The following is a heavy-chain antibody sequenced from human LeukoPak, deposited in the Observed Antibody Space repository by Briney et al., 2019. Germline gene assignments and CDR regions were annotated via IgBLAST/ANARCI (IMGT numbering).Heavy chain of an antibody. D-gene: IGHD3-10*01. Sequence: GGTLRLSCAASGFTFSNYGMSWVRQAPGKGLEWVSIISGSGGTTYYADSVKGRFTISRDNSKNTLYLQRKSLRAEDTAVYYCGKGGAVSSKSITMIRGTRRYYYYMDVWGKGTTVTISS. CDR3: GKGGAVSSKSITMIRGTRRYYYYMDV. CDR2: ISGSGGTT. J-gene: IGHJ6*03. V-gene: IGHV3-23*01. CDR1: GFTFSNYG.